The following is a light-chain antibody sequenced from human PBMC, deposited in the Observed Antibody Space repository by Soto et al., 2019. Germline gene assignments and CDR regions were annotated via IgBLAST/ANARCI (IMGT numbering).Light chain of an antibody. CDR3: QQRSYWPWT. CDR2: DAS. J-gene: IGKJ2*01. CDR1: QSISSY. Sequence: EIVLTQSPATLSLSPGERATLSCRASQSISSYLAWYQQKPGQEPRLLISDASNSAAVIQASFSGSGPRTDFSPTISSHAPESFVYYYCQQRSYWPWTFGHGTKLEIK. V-gene: IGKV3-11*01.